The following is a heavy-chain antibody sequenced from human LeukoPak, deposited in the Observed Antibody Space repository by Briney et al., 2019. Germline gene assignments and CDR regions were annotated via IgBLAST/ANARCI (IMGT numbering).Heavy chain of an antibody. Sequence: PGGSLRLSCAASGFTFSSYSMNWVRQAPGKGLEWVSSISSSSSYIYYADSVKGRFTISRDNAKNSLYLQMNSLRAEDTAVYYCARGEEYYDSSGYYPNDHFDYCGQGALVSVSS. J-gene: IGHJ4*02. CDR1: GFTFSSYS. V-gene: IGHV3-21*01. CDR3: ARGEEYYDSSGYYPNDHFDY. CDR2: ISSSSSYI. D-gene: IGHD3-22*01.